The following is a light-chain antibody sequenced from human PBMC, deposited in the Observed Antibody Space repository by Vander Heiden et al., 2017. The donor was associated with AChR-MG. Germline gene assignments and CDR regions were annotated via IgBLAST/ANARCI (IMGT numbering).Light chain of an antibody. CDR3: QQDGNSVT. Sequence: EIVLTQSPGTLSLSPGERATLSCRASQRLSSSYLAWYQQQPGQAPRLLIYRVSARATGVPDRFSASGSGTDFTLTISRLEPEDFAVYYCQQDGNSVTFGGGTKVEIK. J-gene: IGKJ4*01. CDR2: RVS. CDR1: QRLSSSY. V-gene: IGKV3-20*01.